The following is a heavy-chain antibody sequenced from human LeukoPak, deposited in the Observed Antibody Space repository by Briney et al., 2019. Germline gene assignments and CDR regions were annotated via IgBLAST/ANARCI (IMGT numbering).Heavy chain of an antibody. CDR2: INHSGST. CDR3: ARGRLAIVVVPAAPRGYYYYGMDV. V-gene: IGHV4-34*01. D-gene: IGHD2-2*03. CDR1: GGSFSGYY. J-gene: IGHJ6*02. Sequence: SETLSLTCAVYGGSFSGYYWSWIRQPPGKGLEWIGEINHSGSTNYNPSLKSRVTISVDTSKNQFSLTPSSVTAADTAVYYYARGRLAIVVVPAAPRGYYYYGMDVWGQGTTVTVSS.